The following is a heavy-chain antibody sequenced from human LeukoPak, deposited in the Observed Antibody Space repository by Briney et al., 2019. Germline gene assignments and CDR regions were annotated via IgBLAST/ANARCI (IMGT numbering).Heavy chain of an antibody. CDR1: GFTFRSYA. Sequence: GGSLRLSCAASGFTFRSYAMQWVRQAPGKGLEWVSAISGSGGSTYYADSVKGRFTISRDNSKNTLYLQMNSLRAEDTAVYYCAKDPRIMITFGGVMSDYWGQGTLVTVSS. CDR3: AKDPRIMITFGGVMSDY. V-gene: IGHV3-23*01. CDR2: ISGSGGST. J-gene: IGHJ4*02. D-gene: IGHD3-16*01.